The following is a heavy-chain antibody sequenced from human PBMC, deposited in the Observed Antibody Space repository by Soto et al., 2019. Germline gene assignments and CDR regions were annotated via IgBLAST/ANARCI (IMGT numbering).Heavy chain of an antibody. V-gene: IGHV5-51*01. Sequence: GESLKISCKGSGYSFTSYWIGWVRQMPGKSLEWMGIIYPGDSDTRYSPSFQGQVTISADKSISTAYLQWSSLKASDTAMYYCARQNGYYDSSGYYWGYYYYGMDVWGQGTTVTVSS. CDR2: IYPGDSDT. CDR3: ARQNGYYDSSGYYWGYYYYGMDV. D-gene: IGHD3-22*01. CDR1: GYSFTSYW. J-gene: IGHJ6*02.